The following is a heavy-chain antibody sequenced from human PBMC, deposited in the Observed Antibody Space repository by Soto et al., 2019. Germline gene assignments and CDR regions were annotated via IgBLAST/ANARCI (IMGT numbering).Heavy chain of an antibody. J-gene: IGHJ6*03. D-gene: IGHD6-6*01. CDR1: GYSFTTYW. Sequence: CKGSGYSFTTYWIGWVRRMPRKGLEWMGIIYPGDSDTRYSPSFQGQVTISADKSITTAYLQWSSLKASDTAMYYCARHRYRVEEIEARLGPYYYYYCMDVWGKGTTVTVSS. V-gene: IGHV5-51*01. CDR2: IYPGDSDT. CDR3: ARHRYRVEEIEARLGPYYYYYCMDV.